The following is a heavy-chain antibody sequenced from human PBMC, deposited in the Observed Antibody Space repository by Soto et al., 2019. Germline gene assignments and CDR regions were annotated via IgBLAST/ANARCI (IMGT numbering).Heavy chain of an antibody. CDR2: INHSRST. Sequence: QVQLQQWGAGLLKPSETLSLTCAVYGGSFSGYYWSWIRQPPGKGLEWIGEINHSRSTNYNPSLKSRVTISVDTSKNQFSLKLSSVTAADTAVYYCARAVTAMVIYYYYYYMDVWGKGTTVTVSS. CDR1: GGSFSGYY. V-gene: IGHV4-34*01. CDR3: ARAVTAMVIYYYYYYMDV. J-gene: IGHJ6*03. D-gene: IGHD5-18*01.